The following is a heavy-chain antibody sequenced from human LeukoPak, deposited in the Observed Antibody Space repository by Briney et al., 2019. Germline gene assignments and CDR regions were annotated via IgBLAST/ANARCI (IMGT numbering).Heavy chain of an antibody. D-gene: IGHD1-26*01. CDR1: GGSISSYY. J-gene: IGHJ4*02. Sequence: SETLSLTCTVSGGSISSYYWSWIRQPAGKGLEWIGRIYTSGSTNYNPSLKSRVTMSVDTSKNQFSLKLSSVTAADTAVYYCARGIPPSYSGSYYGTQLDYWGQGTLVTVSS. CDR3: ARGIPPSYSGSYYGTQLDY. CDR2: IYTSGST. V-gene: IGHV4-4*07.